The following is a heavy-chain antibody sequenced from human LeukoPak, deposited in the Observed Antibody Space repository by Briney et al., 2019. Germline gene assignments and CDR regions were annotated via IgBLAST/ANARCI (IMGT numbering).Heavy chain of an antibody. D-gene: IGHD2-21*02. V-gene: IGHV5-51*01. Sequence: GESLKISCKGSGYSFTSYWIGWVRQMPGKGLEWMGIIYPGDSDTRYSPSFQGQVTISADKSITTAYLQWSSRQASDTAMYLCARVLVVTATHWYFDLWGRGSLVTVFS. J-gene: IGHJ2*01. CDR3: ARVLVVTATHWYFDL. CDR2: IYPGDSDT. CDR1: GYSFTSYW.